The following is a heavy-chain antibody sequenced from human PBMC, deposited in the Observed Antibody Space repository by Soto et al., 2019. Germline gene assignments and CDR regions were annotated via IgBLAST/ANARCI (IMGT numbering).Heavy chain of an antibody. V-gene: IGHV1-18*01. D-gene: IGHD2-8*01. CDR1: GCTFSNYG. CDR3: ASDIESVTAKPFFSYYAMDV. J-gene: IGHJ6*02. CDR2: VSANNGHT. Sequence: AAVKVSCKASGCTFSNYGLNGVGQAPGQGGEGMGWVSANNGHTNYAQNLQGRVSMTTHTSTSTAYMELSGLTFDDTAVYSCASDIESVTAKPFFSYYAMDVWGQGTTVTVSS.